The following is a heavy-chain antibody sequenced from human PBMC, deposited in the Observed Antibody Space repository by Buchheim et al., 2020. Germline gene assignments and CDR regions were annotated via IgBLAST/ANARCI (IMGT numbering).Heavy chain of an antibody. D-gene: IGHD2-15*01. CDR1: GFTFSTYS. Sequence: EVQLVESGGDLVLPGGSLRLSCAASGFTFSTYSMNWVRQAPGKGLEWVSYISEESVSLYYADSVKGRFTISRDNAKNSLYLQMNSLRDDDKAVYYWARGLKWMNLWSNFDLWGPGTL. J-gene: IGHJ4*02. CDR2: ISEESVSL. CDR3: ARGLKWMNLWSNFDL. V-gene: IGHV3-48*02.